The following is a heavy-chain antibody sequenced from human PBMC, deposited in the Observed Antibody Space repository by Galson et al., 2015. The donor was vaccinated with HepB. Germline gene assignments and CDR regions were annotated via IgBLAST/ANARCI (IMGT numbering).Heavy chain of an antibody. D-gene: IGHD3-10*01. CDR1: GGSFSGYY. V-gene: IGHV4-34*01. J-gene: IGHJ5*02. CDR3: ARVVLTWLGELSPPTWFDP. Sequence: ETLSLTCAVSGGSFSGYYWSWIRQPPGKGLEWIGEIKFSGRTNYNPSLESRVTISLDTSKNQFSLKVTSVTAADTAVYYCARVVLTWLGELSPPTWFDPWGQGTLVTVSS. CDR2: IKFSGRT.